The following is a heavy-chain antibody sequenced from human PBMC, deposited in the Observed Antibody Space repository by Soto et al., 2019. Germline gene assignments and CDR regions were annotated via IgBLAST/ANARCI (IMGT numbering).Heavy chain of an antibody. V-gene: IGHV3-23*01. CDR3: AKGVSSRGVYGMDV. Sequence: GGSLRLSCAVSGFTFSSYAMTWVRQAPVKGLEWVSGISGSGDNTYYADSVKGRFTISRDNSQNTLYLQMNSLRAEDTSVYYCAKGVSSRGVYGMDVWGQGTTVTVSS. D-gene: IGHD6-13*01. CDR2: ISGSGDNT. J-gene: IGHJ6*02. CDR1: GFTFSSYA.